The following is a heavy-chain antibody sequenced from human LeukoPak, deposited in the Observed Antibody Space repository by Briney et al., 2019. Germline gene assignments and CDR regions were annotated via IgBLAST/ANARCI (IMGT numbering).Heavy chain of an antibody. V-gene: IGHV4-59*01. D-gene: IGHD2-2*01. J-gene: IGHJ6*03. Sequence: SETLSLTCTVSGGSISSYYWSWIRQPPGKGLEWIGYIYYSGSTNYNPSLKSRVTISVETSKNQFYLKLSSVTAADTAVYYCARGSLPAAPFDYMDVWGKGTTVTVSS. CDR2: IYYSGST. CDR3: ARGSLPAAPFDYMDV. CDR1: GGSISSYY.